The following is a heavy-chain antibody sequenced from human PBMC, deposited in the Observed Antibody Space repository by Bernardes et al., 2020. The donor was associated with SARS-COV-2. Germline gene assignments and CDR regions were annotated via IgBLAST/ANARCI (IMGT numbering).Heavy chain of an antibody. CDR1: GFTFSSYW. D-gene: IGHD5-12*01. V-gene: IGHV3-74*01. Sequence: GGSLRLSCAASGFTFSSYWMHWVRQAPGKGLVWVSRINSDGSSTSYADSVKGRFTISRDNAKNTLYLQMNSLRAEDTAVYYCASERGYSGYDQKTSFDYWGQGTLVTVSS. J-gene: IGHJ4*02. CDR3: ASERGYSGYDQKTSFDY. CDR2: INSDGSST.